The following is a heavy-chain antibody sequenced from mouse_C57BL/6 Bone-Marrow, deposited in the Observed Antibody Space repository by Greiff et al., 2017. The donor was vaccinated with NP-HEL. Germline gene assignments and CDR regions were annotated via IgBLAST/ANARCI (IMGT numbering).Heavy chain of an antibody. CDR2: IDPSDSYT. V-gene: IGHV1-59*01. D-gene: IGHD2-1*01. Sequence: QVQLQQPGAELVRPGPSVKLSCKASGYTFTSYWMHWVKQRPGQGLEWIGVIDPSDSYTNYNQKFKGKATLTVDTSSSTAYMQLSSLTSEDSAVYYCARDRNLLLFAYWGQGTLVTVSA. J-gene: IGHJ3*01. CDR1: GYTFTSYW. CDR3: ARDRNLLLFAY.